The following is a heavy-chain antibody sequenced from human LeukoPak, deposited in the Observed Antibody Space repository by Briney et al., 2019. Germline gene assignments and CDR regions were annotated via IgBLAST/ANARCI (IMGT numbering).Heavy chain of an antibody. CDR2: IYYSGST. D-gene: IGHD3-22*01. J-gene: IGHJ4*02. CDR1: GGSISSGGYY. CDR3: ARGDYYDSSGYYEYYFDY. V-gene: IGHV4-31*03. Sequence: SRTLSLTCTVSGGSISSGGYYWSWIRQHPGKGLEWIGYIYYSGSTYYNPSLKSRVTISVDTSKNQFSLKLSSVTAADTAVYYCARGDYYDSSGYYEYYFDYWGQGTLVTVSS.